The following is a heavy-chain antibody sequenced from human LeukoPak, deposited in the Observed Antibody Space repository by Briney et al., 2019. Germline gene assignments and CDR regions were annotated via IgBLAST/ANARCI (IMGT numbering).Heavy chain of an antibody. CDR3: ARAGQWLLGDYFDY. CDR1: GYTLTSYG. V-gene: IGHV1-18*01. J-gene: IGHJ4*02. Sequence: ASVKVSCKASGYTLTSYGISWVRQAPGQGLEWMGWISAYNGNTRYAQKLQGRVTMTTDSSTSTAYMELRSLRSDDTAVYYCARAGQWLLGDYFDYWGQGTLVTVSS. CDR2: ISAYNGNT. D-gene: IGHD6-19*01.